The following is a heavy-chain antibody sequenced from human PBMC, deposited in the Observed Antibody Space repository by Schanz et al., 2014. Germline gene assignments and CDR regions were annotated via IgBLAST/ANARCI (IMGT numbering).Heavy chain of an antibody. CDR2: ISVYHGHT. CDR1: GYSFNNHG. D-gene: IGHD3-3*01. CDR3: VTEKRMESGTWAKAFDI. V-gene: IGHV1-18*01. Sequence: QVQLVQSAPEVKKPGASVKVSCKASGYSFNNHGISWVRQAPGQGLEWMGWISVYHGHTNYAEKVHGRVTMTRDTSTTTVYMELSSLRSDDTAMYYCVTEKRMESGTWAKAFDIWGQGTWVTVSS. J-gene: IGHJ3*02.